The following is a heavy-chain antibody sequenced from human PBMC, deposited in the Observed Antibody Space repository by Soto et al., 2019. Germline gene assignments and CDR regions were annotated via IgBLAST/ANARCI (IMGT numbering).Heavy chain of an antibody. D-gene: IGHD3-9*01. CDR2: MNPNSGNT. Sequence: GASVKVSCKASGYTFTSYDINWVRQATGQGLEWMGWMNPNSGNTGYAQKFQGRVTMTRNTSISTAYMELSSLRSEDTAVYYCARALLRYFDWSYNWFDPWAREPWSPSPQ. CDR1: GYTFTSYD. J-gene: IGHJ5*02. CDR3: ARALLRYFDWSYNWFDP. V-gene: IGHV1-8*01.